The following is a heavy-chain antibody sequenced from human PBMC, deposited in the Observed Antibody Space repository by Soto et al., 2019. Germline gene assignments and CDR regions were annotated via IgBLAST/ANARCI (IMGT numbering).Heavy chain of an antibody. J-gene: IGHJ2*01. V-gene: IGHV4-59*01. CDR2: IYYSGST. CDR1: GGSISSYY. Sequence: QVQLQESGPGLVKPSETLSLTCTVSGGSISSYYWSWIRQPPGKGLEWIGYIYYSGSTNYNPSLKSRVTIGVDTSKNQFSLKLRSVTAADTAVYYCARDYYDSSGYYTYWYFDLWGRGSLVTVSS. CDR3: ARDYYDSSGYYTYWYFDL. D-gene: IGHD3-22*01.